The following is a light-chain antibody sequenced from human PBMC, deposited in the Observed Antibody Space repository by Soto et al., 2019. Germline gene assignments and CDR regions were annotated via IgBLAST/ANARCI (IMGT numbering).Light chain of an antibody. CDR1: SSDVGNYNL. Sequence: QSVLTQPASVSGSPGQSITISCTGTSSDVGNYNLVSWYQHHPGKAPKLMSYDGSKRPSGVSNRFSGSKSGNTASLTISGLQSEDECDYYCCSYATTSTYVFGNGTKLTVL. V-gene: IGLV2-23*01. J-gene: IGLJ1*01. CDR3: CSYATTSTYV. CDR2: DGS.